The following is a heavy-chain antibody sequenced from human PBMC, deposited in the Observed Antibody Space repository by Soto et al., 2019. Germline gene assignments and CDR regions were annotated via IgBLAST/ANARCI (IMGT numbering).Heavy chain of an antibody. CDR2: IHYSGST. CDR3: TRGTFGGSSI. Sequence: PSETLSLTCTVSGGSISSSSYYWGWIRQPPGKGLEWVGGIHYSGSTYCNPSLRSRVTISIDTSKNQFSLNLISVTAADTAVYYCTRGTFGGSSIWGQGTLVTVSS. V-gene: IGHV4-39*01. D-gene: IGHD1-26*01. J-gene: IGHJ4*02. CDR1: GGSISSSSYY.